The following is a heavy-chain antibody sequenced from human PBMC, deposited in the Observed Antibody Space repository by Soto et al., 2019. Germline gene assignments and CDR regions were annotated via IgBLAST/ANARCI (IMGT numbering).Heavy chain of an antibody. CDR3: ARAGVLYYDSSGYYSYYFDY. V-gene: IGHV1-18*01. J-gene: IGHJ4*02. D-gene: IGHD3-22*01. CDR2: ISAYNGNT. CDR1: GYTFTSYG. Sequence: ASVKVSCKASGYTFTSYGISWVRQAPGQGLEWMGWISAYNGNTNYAQKLQGRVTMTTDTSTSTAYMELRSLRSDDTAVYYCARAGVLYYDSSGYYSYYFDYWGQGTLVTAPQ.